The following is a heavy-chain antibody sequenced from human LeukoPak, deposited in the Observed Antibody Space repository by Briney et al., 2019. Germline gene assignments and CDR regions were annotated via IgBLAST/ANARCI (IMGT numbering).Heavy chain of an antibody. CDR1: GFTFSSYA. J-gene: IGHJ4*02. CDR2: ISSNGGRT. Sequence: GGSLRLSCSASGFTFSSYAMHWVRQAPGKGLEYVSAISSNGGRTYYADSVKGRFTISRDNSKNTLYLQMSSLRAEDTAVYYCVKVAVAGKVSFDYWGQGTLVTVSS. V-gene: IGHV3-64D*06. CDR3: VKVAVAGKVSFDY. D-gene: IGHD6-19*01.